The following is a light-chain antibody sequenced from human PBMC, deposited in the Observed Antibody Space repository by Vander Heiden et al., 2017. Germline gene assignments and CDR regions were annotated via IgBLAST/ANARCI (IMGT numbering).Light chain of an antibody. V-gene: IGKV2-28*01. J-gene: IGKJ4*01. CDR3: MQALQTPLT. Sequence: DFVMTQSPLSLPVTPGEPASMSCRSSQSLLHSNGYTYLDWYVQKTGQSPQLLIALGSNRASGLPDRFSGSGSGTDFTLKISRVEAEDVGVYYCMQALQTPLTFGGGTRVEIK. CDR1: QSLLHSNGYTY. CDR2: LGS.